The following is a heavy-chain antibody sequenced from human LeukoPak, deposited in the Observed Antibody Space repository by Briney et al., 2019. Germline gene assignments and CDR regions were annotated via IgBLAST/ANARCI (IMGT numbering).Heavy chain of an antibody. D-gene: IGHD5-24*01. Sequence: SETLSLTCSVSGASFSTNYWSWIRQPPGRGLEWIGYVFGSGSTNYNPSLKSRVTISVDTSTKQFSLRLSSVTAADTAVYYCASSSLEMATSTVPFDYWGQGTLVTVSS. J-gene: IGHJ4*02. CDR3: ASSSLEMATSTVPFDY. V-gene: IGHV4-59*01. CDR1: GASFSTNY. CDR2: VFGSGST.